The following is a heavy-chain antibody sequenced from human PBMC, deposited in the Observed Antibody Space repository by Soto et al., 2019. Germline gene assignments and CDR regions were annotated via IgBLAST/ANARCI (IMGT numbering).Heavy chain of an antibody. CDR1: GGSFSGYY. Sequence: SETLSLTCAVYGGSFSGYYWSWIRQPPGKGLEWIGEINHSGSTNYNPSLKSRVTISVDTSRNQFSLKLSSVTAADTAVYYCARGVYCSGGSCYLAMDVWGQGTTVTVS. D-gene: IGHD2-15*01. V-gene: IGHV4-34*01. CDR3: ARGVYCSGGSCYLAMDV. CDR2: INHSGST. J-gene: IGHJ6*02.